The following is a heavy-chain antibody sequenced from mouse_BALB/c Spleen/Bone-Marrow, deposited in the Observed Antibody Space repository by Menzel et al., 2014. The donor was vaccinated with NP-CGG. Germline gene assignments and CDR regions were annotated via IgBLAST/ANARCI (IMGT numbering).Heavy chain of an antibody. Sequence: VKLMESGAELAKPGASVKMSCKASGYTFTSYWMHWVKQRPGQGLEWIGYINPSTGYTDYNQKFNDKATLTADKSSSTAHMQLSSLTSKDSAVYYCARGNPLYAMDYWGQGTSVTVSS. J-gene: IGHJ4*01. V-gene: IGHV1-7*01. CDR3: ARGNPLYAMDY. D-gene: IGHD2-1*01. CDR1: GYTFTSYW. CDR2: INPSTGYT.